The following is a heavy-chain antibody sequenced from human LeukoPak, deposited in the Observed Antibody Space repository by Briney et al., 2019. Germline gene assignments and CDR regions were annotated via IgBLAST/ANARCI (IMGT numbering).Heavy chain of an antibody. CDR3: AKDQSITIFGVAPYGMDV. CDR2: ISYDGSNK. V-gene: IGHV3-30*18. Sequence: QPGRSLRLSRAASGFTFSSYGMHWVRQAPGKGLEWVAVISYDGSNKYYADSVKGRFTISRDNSKNTLYLQMNSLRAEDTAVYYCAKDQSITIFGVAPYGMDVWGQGTTVTVSS. CDR1: GFTFSSYG. J-gene: IGHJ6*02. D-gene: IGHD3-3*01.